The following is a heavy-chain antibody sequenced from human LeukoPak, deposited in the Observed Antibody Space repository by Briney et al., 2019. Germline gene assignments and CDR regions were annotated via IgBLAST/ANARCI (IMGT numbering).Heavy chain of an antibody. J-gene: IGHJ6*03. CDR3: ARAGHRSGYDYYYYMDV. D-gene: IGHD2-15*01. Sequence: SETLSLTCTVSGGSISSYYWSWIRQPPGKGLEWIGYIYYSGSTNYNPSLKSRVTISVDTSKNQFSLKLSSVTAADTAVYYCARAGHRSGYDYYYYMDVWGKGTTVTVSS. CDR2: IYYSGST. V-gene: IGHV4-59*01. CDR1: GGSISSYY.